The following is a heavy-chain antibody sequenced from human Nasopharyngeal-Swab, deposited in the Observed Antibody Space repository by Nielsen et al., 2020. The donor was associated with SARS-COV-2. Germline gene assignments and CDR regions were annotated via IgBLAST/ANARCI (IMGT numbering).Heavy chain of an antibody. J-gene: IGHJ3*02. CDR3: ATVGRLRDDAFDI. CDR1: GYTLTELS. D-gene: IGHD4-17*01. V-gene: IGHV1-24*01. Sequence: ASVKVSCKVSGYTLTELSMHWVRQAPAKGLEWMGGFDPEDGERIYAQKFHGRVSMTEDTSTDTGYMELSSLRYEDTAVYYCATVGRLRDDAFDIWGQGTMVTVSS. CDR2: FDPEDGER.